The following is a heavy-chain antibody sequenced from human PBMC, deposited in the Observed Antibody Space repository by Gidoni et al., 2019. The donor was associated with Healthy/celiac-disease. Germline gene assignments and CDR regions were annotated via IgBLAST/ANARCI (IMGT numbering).Heavy chain of an antibody. Sequence: QVQLVQSGAEVKKPGASVTVSCQASGYTFTSYAMHWVRPAPGQRLEWMGWINAGNGNTKYSQKFQGRVTITRDTSASTTYMELSSLRSEDTAVYYCARDDYYGSGSIDWGQGTLVTVSS. D-gene: IGHD3-10*01. J-gene: IGHJ4*02. V-gene: IGHV1-3*01. CDR2: INAGNGNT. CDR3: ARDDYYGSGSID. CDR1: GYTFTSYA.